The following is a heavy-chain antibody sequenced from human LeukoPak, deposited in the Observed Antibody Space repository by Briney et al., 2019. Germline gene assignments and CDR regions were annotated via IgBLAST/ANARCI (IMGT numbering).Heavy chain of an antibody. CDR2: ISSDGTKK. Sequence: PGGSLRLSCGASRFTFSNYGMHWVRQAPGKGLEWVAIISSDGTKKSYADSVKGRFTISRDNSKNTLYLQMNSLKIEDTAMYYCARDVPGGYWVWGQGTLVTVSS. D-gene: IGHD2-21*01. V-gene: IGHV3-30*03. CDR1: RFTFSNYG. CDR3: ARDVPGGYWV. J-gene: IGHJ4*02.